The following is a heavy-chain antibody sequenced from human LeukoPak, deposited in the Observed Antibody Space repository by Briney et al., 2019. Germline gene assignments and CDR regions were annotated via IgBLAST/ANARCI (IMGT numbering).Heavy chain of an antibody. CDR1: GFTFSSYA. J-gene: IGHJ4*02. CDR3: AKSDCSSTSCYIVDY. V-gene: IGHV3-23*01. D-gene: IGHD2-2*02. CDR2: ISGSGGST. Sequence: PGGSLRLSCAASGFTFSSYAMSWVRQAPGKGLEWVSAISGSGGSTYYADSVKGRFTISRDKSKNTLYLQMNSLRAEDTAVYYCAKSDCSSTSCYIVDYWGQGTLVTVSS.